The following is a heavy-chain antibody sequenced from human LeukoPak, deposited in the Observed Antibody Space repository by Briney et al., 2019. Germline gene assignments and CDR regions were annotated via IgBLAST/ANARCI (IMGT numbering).Heavy chain of an antibody. J-gene: IGHJ3*02. V-gene: IGHV1-69*05. CDR3: ARSNETPDCGDYQSAYDAFDI. Sequence: SVKVSCKASGGTFSSYAISWVRQAPGQGLEWMGRIIPIFGTANYAQKFQGRVTITTDESTSTAYMEPSSLRSEDTAVYYCARSNETPDCGDYQSAYDAFDIWGQGTMVTVSS. D-gene: IGHD4-17*01. CDR1: GGTFSSYA. CDR2: IIPIFGTA.